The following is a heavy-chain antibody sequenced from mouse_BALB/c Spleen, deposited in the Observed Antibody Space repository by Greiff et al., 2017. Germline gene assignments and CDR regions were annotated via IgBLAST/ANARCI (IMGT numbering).Heavy chain of an antibody. CDR2: ISYSGST. J-gene: IGHJ4*01. Sequence: EVKLMESGPSLVKPSQTLSLTCSVTGDSITSGYWNWIRKFPGNKLEYMGYISYSGSTYYNPSLKSRISITRDTSKNQYYLQLNSVTTEDTATYYCARSYYGSGYAMDYWGQGTSVTVSS. V-gene: IGHV3-8*02. CDR1: GDSITSGY. CDR3: ARSYYGSGYAMDY. D-gene: IGHD1-1*01.